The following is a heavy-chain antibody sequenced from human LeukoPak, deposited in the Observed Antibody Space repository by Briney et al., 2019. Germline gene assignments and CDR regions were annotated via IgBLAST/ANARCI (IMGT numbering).Heavy chain of an antibody. J-gene: IGHJ4*02. D-gene: IGHD7-27*01. CDR2: IGGGGENT. CDR1: GFTFNSYA. V-gene: IGHV3-23*01. Sequence: PGGSLRLSCEASGFTFNSYAMSWVRQAPGKGLEWVSTIGGGGENTYYADSVKGRFTISRDNSKNTLYLQMNSLRAEDTAVYFCAKVLTGSQDYWGQGTLVTVSS. CDR3: AKVLTGSQDY.